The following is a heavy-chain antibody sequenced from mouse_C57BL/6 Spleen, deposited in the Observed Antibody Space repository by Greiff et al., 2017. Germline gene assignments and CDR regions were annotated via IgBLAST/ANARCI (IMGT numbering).Heavy chain of an antibody. CDR1: GYTFTSYW. J-gene: IGHJ3*01. Sequence: QVQLQQPGAELVMPGASVKLSCKASGYTFTSYWMHWVKQRPGQGLEWIGEIDPSDSYTNYNQKFKGKSTLTVDKSSSTAYMQLSILTSEDSAVYCCARVYSNYVGWFAYWGQGTLVTVAA. D-gene: IGHD2-5*01. V-gene: IGHV1-69*01. CDR3: ARVYSNYVGWFAY. CDR2: IDPSDSYT.